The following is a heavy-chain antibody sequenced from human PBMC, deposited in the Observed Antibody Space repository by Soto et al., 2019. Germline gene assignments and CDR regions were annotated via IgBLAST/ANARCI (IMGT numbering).Heavy chain of an antibody. CDR1: GFTFSDYY. CDR3: AKEYGRLDY. V-gene: IGHV3-11*06. D-gene: IGHD4-17*01. CDR2: ISSSSGYT. J-gene: IGHJ4*02. Sequence: PGGSLRPSCAASGFTFSDYYMSWIRQAPGKGLEWVSYISSSSGYTNYADSVKGRFTISRDNAKNSLYLQMNSLRAEDTAVYYCAKEYGRLDYWGQGTLVTVSS.